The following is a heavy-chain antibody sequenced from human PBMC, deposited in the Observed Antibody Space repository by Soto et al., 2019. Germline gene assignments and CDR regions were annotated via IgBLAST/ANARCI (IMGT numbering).Heavy chain of an antibody. V-gene: IGHV4-59*01. Sequence: PSETLSLTCTVSGGSISSYYWSWIRQPPGKGLEWIGYIYYSGSTNYNPSLKSRVTISVDTSKNQFSLKLSSVTAADTAVYYCAAYSGSWGHAFDIWGQGTMVTVSS. CDR2: IYYSGST. D-gene: IGHD1-26*01. CDR1: GGSISSYY. CDR3: AAYSGSWGHAFDI. J-gene: IGHJ3*02.